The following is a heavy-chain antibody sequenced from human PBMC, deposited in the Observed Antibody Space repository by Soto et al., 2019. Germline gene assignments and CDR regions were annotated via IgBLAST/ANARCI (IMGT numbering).Heavy chain of an antibody. V-gene: IGHV1-69*02. J-gene: IGHJ4*02. CDR1: GGTFNFYS. D-gene: IGHD3-10*01. CDR3: ATNYGSGSAHFDY. Sequence: QVRLVQSGAEVKKPGSSVKVSCTAPGGTFNFYSISWVRQAPGQGLEWVGRVIPMVGMSEYAQKFQGRVTITADKSTSTAYMNLRSLRSEDTAVYYCATNYGSGSAHFDYWGQGTLVTVSS. CDR2: VIPMVGMS.